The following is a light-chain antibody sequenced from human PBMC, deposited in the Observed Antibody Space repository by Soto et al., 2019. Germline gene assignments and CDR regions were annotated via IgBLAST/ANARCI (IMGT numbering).Light chain of an antibody. CDR3: QKYNSYPRT. V-gene: IGKV3-20*01. Sequence: EIVLTQSPGTLSLSPGERATLSCRASQSVSNNYLAWYQQKPGQAPRLLIYGASNRATGIPDRFSGSGSGTDFTLTISCLQSEDFATYYCQKYNSYPRTFGQGTKVDIK. CDR1: QSVSNNY. J-gene: IGKJ1*01. CDR2: GAS.